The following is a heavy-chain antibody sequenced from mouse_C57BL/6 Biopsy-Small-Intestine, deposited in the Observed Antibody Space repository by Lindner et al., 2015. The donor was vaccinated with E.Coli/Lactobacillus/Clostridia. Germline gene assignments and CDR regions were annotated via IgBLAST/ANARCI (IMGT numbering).Heavy chain of an antibody. CDR3: ARAPGGSGREDY. D-gene: IGHD3-2*02. Sequence: SVKVSCKASGYTFSNYGFSWVRQAPGQGLEWMGWISAYNGNTHVAQKFQGRVTMTTDTSTGTASMELRSLGSDDTAVYFCARAPGGSGREDYWGQGTLVTVSS. CDR2: ISAYNGNT. CDR1: GYTFSNYG. J-gene: IGHJ4*01. V-gene: IGHV1-20*02.